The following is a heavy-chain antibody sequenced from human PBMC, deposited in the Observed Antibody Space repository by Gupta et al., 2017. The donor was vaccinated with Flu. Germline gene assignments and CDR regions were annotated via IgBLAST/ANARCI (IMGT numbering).Heavy chain of an antibody. D-gene: IGHD6-19*01. Sequence: EVQLVESGGGLVQPGGSLRLSCAASGFTFSSYWMSCVRQAPGKRLEWGANIKRDGSEKYYVDSVKGRFTISRDNAKNSLYLQMNSLRAEDTAVYYCSREPEEQWLKRYFDYWGQGTLVTVSS. V-gene: IGHV3-7*01. CDR3: SREPEEQWLKRYFDY. CDR2: IKRDGSEK. CDR1: GFTFSSYW. J-gene: IGHJ4*02.